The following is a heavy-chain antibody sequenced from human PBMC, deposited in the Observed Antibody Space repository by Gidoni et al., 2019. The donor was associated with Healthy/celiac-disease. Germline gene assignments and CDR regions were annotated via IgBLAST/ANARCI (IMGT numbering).Heavy chain of an antibody. CDR2: ISGSGGST. CDR3: AKDPEDIVVVGWYFDL. Sequence: EVQLLESGGGLVQPGGSLRLPCAASGFTFRSYAMSWVRQAPGKGLGWVSAISGSGGSTYYADSVKGRFTISRDNSKNTLYLQMNSLRAEDTAVYYCAKDPEDIVVVGWYFDLWGRGTLVTVSS. J-gene: IGHJ2*01. V-gene: IGHV3-23*01. D-gene: IGHD2-2*01. CDR1: GFTFRSYA.